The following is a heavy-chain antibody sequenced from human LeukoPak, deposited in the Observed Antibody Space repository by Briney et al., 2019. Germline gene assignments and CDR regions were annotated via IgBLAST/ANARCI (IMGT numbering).Heavy chain of an antibody. V-gene: IGHV1-69*06. J-gene: IGHJ4*02. CDR2: IIPIFGTA. Sequence: SVKVSCKASGGTFSSYAISWVRQAPGQGLEWMGGIIPIFGTANYAQKFQGRVTITADKSTSTAYMELSSLRSEDTAVYCCARANNWNYALGYWGQGTLVTVSS. CDR1: GGTFSSYA. D-gene: IGHD1-7*01. CDR3: ARANNWNYALGY.